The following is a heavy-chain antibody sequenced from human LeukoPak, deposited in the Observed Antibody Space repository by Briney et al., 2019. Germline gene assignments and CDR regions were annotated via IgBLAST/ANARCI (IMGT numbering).Heavy chain of an antibody. Sequence: GGSLRPSCAASGFTFSSYAMSWVRQAPGKGLEWVSAISGSGGSTYYADSVKGRFTISRDNSKNTLYLQMNSLRAEDTAVYYCAKDGRFLEWLFMYWGQGTLVTVSS. CDR2: ISGSGGST. CDR1: GFTFSSYA. V-gene: IGHV3-23*01. D-gene: IGHD3-3*01. CDR3: AKDGRFLEWLFMY. J-gene: IGHJ4*02.